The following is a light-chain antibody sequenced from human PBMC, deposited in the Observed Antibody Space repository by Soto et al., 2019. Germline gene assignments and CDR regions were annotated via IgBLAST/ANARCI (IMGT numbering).Light chain of an antibody. V-gene: IGLV2-8*01. J-gene: IGLJ2*01. CDR2: EVS. Sequence: QSALTQPPSASGSPGQSVTISCTGSSSDVGRYNYVSWYQQHPGKAPKLMIYEVSRRPSGVPDRFSGSKSGNKASLTVSGLQAEDEAEYYCSSYAGSKVRFGGGTQLTVL. CDR1: SSDVGRYNY. CDR3: SSYAGSKVR.